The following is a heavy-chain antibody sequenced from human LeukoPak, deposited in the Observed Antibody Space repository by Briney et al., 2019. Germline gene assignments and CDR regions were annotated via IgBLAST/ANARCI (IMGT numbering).Heavy chain of an antibody. Sequence: SETLSLTCTVSGGSISSGSYHWGRIRQPPGKGREWIGSIYYSGSTYQNPSLKSRVTISVDTSKNQFSLKLSSVTAADTAVYYCARPSQEGSGWYDFDYWGQGTLVTVSS. CDR3: ARPSQEGSGWYDFDY. D-gene: IGHD6-19*01. CDR1: GGSISSGSYH. J-gene: IGHJ4*02. V-gene: IGHV4-39*01. CDR2: IYYSGST.